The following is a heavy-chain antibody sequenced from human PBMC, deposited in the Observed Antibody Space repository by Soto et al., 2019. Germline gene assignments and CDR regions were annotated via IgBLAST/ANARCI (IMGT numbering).Heavy chain of an antibody. V-gene: IGHV4-30-4*01. Sequence: KASETLSLTCTVSGGSISSGDYYWSWIRQPPGKGLEWIGYIYYSGSTYYNPSLKSRVTISVDTSKNQFSLKLSSVTAADTAVYYCARGLRVVWYDGYYFDYWGQGTLVTVSS. CDR3: ARGLRVVWYDGYYFDY. CDR1: GGSISSGDYY. J-gene: IGHJ4*02. CDR2: IYYSGST. D-gene: IGHD2-8*02.